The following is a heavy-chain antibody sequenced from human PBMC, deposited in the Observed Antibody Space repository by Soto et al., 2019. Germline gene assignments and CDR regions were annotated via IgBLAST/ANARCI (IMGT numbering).Heavy chain of an antibody. CDR2: ISWNSGTI. Sequence: EVQVVESGGGLVQPGRSLRLSCAASGFSFDDYAMHWVRQAPGKGLEWVSGISWNSGTIGYADSGKGRFTISRDNAKNSLYLQRNSLRAEDTALYYCAKSTGGTANGMGVWGQGTTVTVSS. D-gene: IGHD2-8*02. CDR1: GFSFDDYA. V-gene: IGHV3-9*01. CDR3: AKSTGGTANGMGV. J-gene: IGHJ6*02.